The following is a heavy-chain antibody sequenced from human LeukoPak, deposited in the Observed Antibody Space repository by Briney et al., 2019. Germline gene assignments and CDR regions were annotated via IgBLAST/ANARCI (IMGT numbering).Heavy chain of an antibody. D-gene: IGHD4-11*01. CDR2: IIPIFGTA. J-gene: IGHJ6*03. Sequence: EASVKVSCKASGGTFSSYAISWVRQAPGQGLEWMGGIIPIFGTANYAQKFQGRVTITTDESTSTAYMELSSLRSEDTAVYYCASGIWRESNLYYYYYYMDVWGKGTTVTVSS. CDR1: GGTFSSYA. CDR3: ASGIWRESNLYYYYYYMDV. V-gene: IGHV1-69*05.